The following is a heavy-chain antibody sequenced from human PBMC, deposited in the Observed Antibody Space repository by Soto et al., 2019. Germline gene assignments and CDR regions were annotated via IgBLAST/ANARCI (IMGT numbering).Heavy chain of an antibody. CDR2: IYYSGST. V-gene: IGHV4-30-4*01. J-gene: IGHJ5*02. CDR3: ARGEETAYCGGDCSPSDWFDP. D-gene: IGHD2-21*02. Sequence: SETLSLTCTVSGGSISSGDYYWSWIRQPPGKGLEWLGYIYYSGSTYYNPSLKSRVTISVDTSKNQFSLKLSSVTAADTAVYYCARGEETAYCGGDCSPSDWFDPWGQGTLVTVSS. CDR1: GGSISSGDYY.